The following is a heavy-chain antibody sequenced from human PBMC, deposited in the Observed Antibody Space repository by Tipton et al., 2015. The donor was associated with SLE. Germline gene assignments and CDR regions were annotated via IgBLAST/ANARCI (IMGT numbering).Heavy chain of an antibody. CDR2: IDPSDSCT. J-gene: IGHJ5*02. Sequence: QLVQSGAEVKKPGESLRISCKGSGYSFTNYWISWVRQMPGKGLEWMGRIDPSDSCTNYSPSFQGHVTILADKSISTAYLQWSSLKASDTAMYYCARSPAADTGWFDPGGQGTLVTVSS. V-gene: IGHV5-10-1*01. D-gene: IGHD6-13*01. CDR1: GYSFTNYW. CDR3: ARSPAADTGWFDP.